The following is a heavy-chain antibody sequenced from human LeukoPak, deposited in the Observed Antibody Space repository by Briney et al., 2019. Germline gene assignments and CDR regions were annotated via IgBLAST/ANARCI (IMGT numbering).Heavy chain of an antibody. CDR3: AKVRGSGSYDPYYYMDV. V-gene: IGHV3-23*01. CDR1: GFTFSSYG. D-gene: IGHD3-10*01. Sequence: GGSLRLSCAASGFTFSSYGMSWVRQAPGKGLEWVSAISGSGGSTYYADSVKGRFTISRDNSKNTLYLQMNSLRAEDTAVYYCAKVRGSGSYDPYYYMDVWGKGTTVTISS. J-gene: IGHJ6*03. CDR2: ISGSGGST.